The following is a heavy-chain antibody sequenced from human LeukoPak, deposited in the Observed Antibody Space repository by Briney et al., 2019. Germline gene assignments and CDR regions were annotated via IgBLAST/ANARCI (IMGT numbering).Heavy chain of an antibody. CDR3: ARGRAYYYDSSGNYSMDV. D-gene: IGHD3-22*01. Sequence: SETLSLTCAVYGGSFSGYYWSWIRQPPGKGLEWIGEINHSGSTNYNPSLKSRVTISVDTSKNQFSLKLSSVTAADTAVYYCARGRAYYYDSSGNYSMDVWGQGTTVTVSS. CDR2: INHSGST. V-gene: IGHV4-34*01. CDR1: GGSFSGYY. J-gene: IGHJ6*02.